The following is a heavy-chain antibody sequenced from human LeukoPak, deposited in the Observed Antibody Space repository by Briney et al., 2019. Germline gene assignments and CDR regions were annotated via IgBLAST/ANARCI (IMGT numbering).Heavy chain of an antibody. D-gene: IGHD6-19*01. V-gene: IGHV3-30*18. CDR1: GFTIGNHG. CDR2: ISHDGRAE. J-gene: IGHJ5*02. CDR3: AKDWGSSDWYNWFDP. Sequence: GGSLRLSCAVSGFTIGNHGMHWVRQAAGKGLEWVAMISHDGRAEYYRDSVKGRLSISRDNSNNMLYLQMNSLRVEDTAVYYCAKDWGSSDWYNWFDPWGQGTLVTVSS.